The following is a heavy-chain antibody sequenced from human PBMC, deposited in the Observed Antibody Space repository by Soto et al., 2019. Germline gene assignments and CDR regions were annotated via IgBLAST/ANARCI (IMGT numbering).Heavy chain of an antibody. CDR1: GFTFSSYA. J-gene: IGHJ6*02. CDR2: ISYDGSNK. CDR3: ARTVGAPSYYYSGMDV. V-gene: IGHV3-30-3*01. Sequence: TGSSLRLSCAASGFTFSSYAMHWVLQAPGKGLEWVRVISYDGSNKYYADSVKGLFTMSRDNSNKKVYLQMSTRRGEDAAVYYCARTVGAPSYYYSGMDVGGQGTTVTVSS. D-gene: IGHD1-26*01.